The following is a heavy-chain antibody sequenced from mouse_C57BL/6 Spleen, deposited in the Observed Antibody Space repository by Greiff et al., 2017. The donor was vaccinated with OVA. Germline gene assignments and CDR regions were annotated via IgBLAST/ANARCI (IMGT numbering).Heavy chain of an antibody. Sequence: VQLQQSGPELVKPGASVKISCKASGYTFTDYYMNWVKQSHGQSLEWIGDINPNNGGTSYNQKFKGKATLTVDKSSSTAYMELRSLTSEDSAVYYCARRDSAWFAYWGQGTLVTVSA. CDR3: ARRDSAWFAY. CDR2: INPNNGGT. J-gene: IGHJ3*01. CDR1: GYTFTDYY. V-gene: IGHV1-26*01.